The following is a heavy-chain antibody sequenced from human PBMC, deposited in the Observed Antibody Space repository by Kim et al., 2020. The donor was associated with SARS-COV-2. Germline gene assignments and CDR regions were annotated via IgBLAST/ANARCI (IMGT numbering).Heavy chain of an antibody. CDR2: IYYSGST. V-gene: IGHV4-59*01. J-gene: IGHJ5*02. CDR1: GGFISSYY. CDR3: ARGYSWFDP. Sequence: SETLSLTCTVSGGFISSYYWSWIRQPPGKGLEWIGYIYYSGSTNYNPSLKSRVTISVDTSKNQFSLKLSSVTAADTAVYYCARGYSWFDPWGQGTLVTVSS.